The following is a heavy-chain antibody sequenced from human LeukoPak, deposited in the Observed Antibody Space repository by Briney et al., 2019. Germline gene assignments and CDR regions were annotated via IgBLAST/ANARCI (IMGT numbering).Heavy chain of an antibody. Sequence: GESLQISRQGSGYSFTSYWIGWVRQMPGKGLEWMGIIYPGDSDTTYSPSFQGQVTISADKSISTAYLQWSSLKASDTAMYYCARATRYTSGWYFFDYWGQGTLVTVSS. J-gene: IGHJ4*02. V-gene: IGHV5-51*01. CDR2: IYPGDSDT. CDR3: ARATRYTSGWYFFDY. D-gene: IGHD6-19*01. CDR1: GYSFTSYW.